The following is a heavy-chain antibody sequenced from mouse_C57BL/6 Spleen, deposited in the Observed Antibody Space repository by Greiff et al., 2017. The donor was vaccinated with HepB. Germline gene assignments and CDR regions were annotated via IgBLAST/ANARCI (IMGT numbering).Heavy chain of an antibody. Sequence: EVKLEESGEGLVKPGGSLKLSCAASGFTFSSYAMSWVRQTPEKRLEWVAYISSGGDYIYYADTVKGRFTISRDNARNTLYLQMSSLKSEDTAMYYCTREGYRGYAMDYWGQGTSVTVSS. J-gene: IGHJ4*01. CDR1: GFTFSSYA. CDR2: ISSGGDYI. CDR3: TREGYRGYAMDY. V-gene: IGHV5-9-1*02. D-gene: IGHD2-14*01.